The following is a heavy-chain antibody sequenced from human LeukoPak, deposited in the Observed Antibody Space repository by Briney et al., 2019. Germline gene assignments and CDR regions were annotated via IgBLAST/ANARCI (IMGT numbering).Heavy chain of an antibody. V-gene: IGHV3-11*04. CDR2: ISSSGSTI. D-gene: IGHD3-3*01. CDR1: GFTFSDYY. J-gene: IGHJ4*02. Sequence: GGSLRLSCAASGFTFSDYYMSWLRQAPGKGLEWVSYISSSGSTIYYADSVKGRFTISRDNAKNSLYLKMNSLRAEDTAVYYCARVTNYDFWSGYNFDYWGQGTLVTVSS. CDR3: ARVTNYDFWSGYNFDY.